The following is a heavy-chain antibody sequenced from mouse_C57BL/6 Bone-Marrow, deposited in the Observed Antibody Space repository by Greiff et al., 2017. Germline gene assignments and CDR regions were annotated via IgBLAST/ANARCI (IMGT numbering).Heavy chain of an antibody. CDR2: LLPGSGST. V-gene: IGHV1-9*01. CDR1: GYTFTGYW. D-gene: IGHD2-4*01. Sequence: QVQLQQSGAELMKPGASVKLSCKASGYTFTGYWIEWVKQRPGHGLEWIGELLPGSGSTNYNEKFKGKATFPADTSSSTAYMQLSSLTTEASAVFSGASAYDYGAYSWFAYWGQGTLVTVSA. CDR3: ASAYDYGAYSWFAY. J-gene: IGHJ3*01.